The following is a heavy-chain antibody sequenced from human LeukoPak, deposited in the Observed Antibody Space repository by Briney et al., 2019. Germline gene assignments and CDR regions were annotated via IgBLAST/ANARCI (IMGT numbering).Heavy chain of an antibody. J-gene: IGHJ6*04. CDR3: AVVGTYCIVNSCTSYLGMDV. CDR1: GYWFASYW. V-gene: IGHV5-10-1*01. Sequence: GASLQISCKGSGYWFASYWISWVRQLPGKGLEWMGRIDPSDSYTNYSPSVQGHIIISADKSTSTAYLTWNSLKASDTATYYSAVVGTYCIVNSCTSYLGMDVWGKGTTVTVSS. D-gene: IGHD2-15*01. CDR2: IDPSDSYT.